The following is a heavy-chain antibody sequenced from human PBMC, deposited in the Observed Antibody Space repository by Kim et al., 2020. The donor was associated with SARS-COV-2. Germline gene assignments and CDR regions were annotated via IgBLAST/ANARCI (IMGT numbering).Heavy chain of an antibody. D-gene: IGHD6-19*01. V-gene: IGHV1-18*01. CDR2: ISAYNGNT. CDR3: ARETLGYSSGPVDY. Sequence: ASVKVSCKSSGYTFTSYGISWVRQAPGQGLEWMGWISAYNGNTNYAQKLQGRVTMTTDTSTSTAYMELRSLRSDDTAVYYCARETLGYSSGPVDYWGQGTLVTVSS. J-gene: IGHJ4*02. CDR1: GYTFTSYG.